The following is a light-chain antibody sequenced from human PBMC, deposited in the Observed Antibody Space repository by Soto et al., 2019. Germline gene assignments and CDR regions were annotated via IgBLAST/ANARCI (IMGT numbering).Light chain of an antibody. CDR1: RDISNY. J-gene: IGKJ4*01. CDR2: GAS. V-gene: IGKV1-27*01. Sequence: DIQVTQSPSSLSASLGDRVSITCRASRDISNYLAWYQQKPGQVPRLLISGASTLHSGVPSRFSGSGSGTDFTLTITSLQPEDIATYFCQKDDTAPLTFGGGTKVDIK. CDR3: QKDDTAPLT.